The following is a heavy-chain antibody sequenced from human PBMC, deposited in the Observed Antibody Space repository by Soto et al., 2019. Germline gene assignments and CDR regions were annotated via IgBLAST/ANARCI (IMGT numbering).Heavy chain of an antibody. J-gene: IGHJ4*02. CDR1: GFTFSSYG. CDR2: ISYDGSNK. Sequence: VQLVESGGGVVQPGRSLRLSCAASGFTFSSYGMHWVRQAPGKGLEWVAVISYDGSNKYYADSVKGRFTISRDNSKNTLYLQMNSLRAEDTAVYYCAKDRGIAAAGTGSYFDYWGQGTLVTVSS. D-gene: IGHD6-13*01. CDR3: AKDRGIAAAGTGSYFDY. V-gene: IGHV3-30*18.